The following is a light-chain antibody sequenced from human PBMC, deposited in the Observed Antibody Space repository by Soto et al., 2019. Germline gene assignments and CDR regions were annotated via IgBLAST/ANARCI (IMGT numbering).Light chain of an antibody. CDR1: QSVTSNY. CDR2: GAS. V-gene: IGKV3-20*01. J-gene: IGKJ1*01. CDR3: QQYASSRT. Sequence: IVLTQSPGTLSLSPGERATLSCRASQSVTSNYLAWYQQKPGQPPRLLIYGASTRATGIPDRFSGSGSGTDFTLTISRLEPEDFAVYYCQQYASSRTFGQGTSVEIK.